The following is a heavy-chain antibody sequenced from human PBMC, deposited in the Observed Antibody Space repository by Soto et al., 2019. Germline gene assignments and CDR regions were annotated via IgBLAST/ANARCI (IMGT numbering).Heavy chain of an antibody. D-gene: IGHD1-20*01. CDR3: ARAYTWNYYFDY. V-gene: IGHV4-30-2*01. J-gene: IGHJ4*02. CDR2: IYQSGST. Sequence: KTSETLSLTCAVSGDSISRGGYSWSWIRQPPGKGLEWIGYIYQSGSTDYNPSLKSRVAISVDTSKNQFSLRLTSVTAADTAVYYCARAYTWNYYFDYWGQGTLVTVSS. CDR1: GDSISRGGYS.